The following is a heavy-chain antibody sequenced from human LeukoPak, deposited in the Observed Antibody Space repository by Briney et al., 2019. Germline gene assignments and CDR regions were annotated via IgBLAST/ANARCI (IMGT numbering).Heavy chain of an antibody. V-gene: IGHV1-18*01. CDR3: ARADRYYYDSSGPLGP. D-gene: IGHD3-22*01. CDR2: ISAYNGNT. Sequence: ASAKVSCKASGYTFTSYGISWVRQAPGQGLEWMGWISAYNGNTNYAQNFQGRVTFTADTSTGTAYMELSSLRSEDTAVYYCARADRYYYDSSGPLGPWGQGTLVTVSS. J-gene: IGHJ5*02. CDR1: GYTFTSYG.